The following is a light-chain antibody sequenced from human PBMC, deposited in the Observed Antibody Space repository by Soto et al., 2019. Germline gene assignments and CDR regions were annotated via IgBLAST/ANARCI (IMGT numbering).Light chain of an antibody. CDR2: YAS. Sequence: DIQMTQSPPSLSASLGDSVTLTCRASQGIGNYFSRYQQQPGTVPNLLIYYASTLHSGVPARFSGSGSGTDFTLTISSLQPEDCAVYYCQKYNTSPATFGQGTRLEIK. CDR1: QGIGNY. V-gene: IGKV1-27*01. CDR3: QKYNTSPAT. J-gene: IGKJ5*01.